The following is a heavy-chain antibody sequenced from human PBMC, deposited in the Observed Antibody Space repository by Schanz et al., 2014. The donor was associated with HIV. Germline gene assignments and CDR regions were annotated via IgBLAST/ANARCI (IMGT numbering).Heavy chain of an antibody. CDR1: GFTFSNYG. CDR2: ISYDGSNK. J-gene: IGHJ4*02. Sequence: VQLVESGGGVGQPGRSLRLSCAVSGFTFSNYGMHWVRQAPGKGLEWVAVISYDGSNKYYADSLKGRFTIARDNSKNTLYLQMNSLRAEDTAVYYCAKGLRQWLVLGVSDYWGQGTLVTVSS. CDR3: AKGLRQWLVLGVSDY. V-gene: IGHV3-30*18. D-gene: IGHD6-19*01.